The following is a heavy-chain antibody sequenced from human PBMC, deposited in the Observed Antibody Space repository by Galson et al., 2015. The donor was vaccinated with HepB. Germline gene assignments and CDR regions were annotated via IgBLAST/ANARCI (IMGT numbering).Heavy chain of an antibody. CDR2: INPNSGGT. V-gene: IGHV1-2*06. Sequence: SVKVSCKASGYTFTGYYMHWVRQAPGQGLEWMGRINPNSGGTNYAQKFQGRVTMTRDTSISTAYMELSRLRSDDTAVYYCAREPAEMITFGGVIVEHDYWGQGTLVTVSS. D-gene: IGHD3-16*02. CDR1: GYTFTGYY. J-gene: IGHJ4*02. CDR3: AREPAEMITFGGVIVEHDY.